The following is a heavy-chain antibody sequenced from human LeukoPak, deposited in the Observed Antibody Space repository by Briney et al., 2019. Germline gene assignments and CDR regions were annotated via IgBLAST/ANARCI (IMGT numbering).Heavy chain of an antibody. CDR1: GGSISSYY. D-gene: IGHD2-21*02. V-gene: IGHV4-59*12. CDR3: ARAYCGGDCYFLDY. CDR2: IYYSGST. Sequence: PSETLSLTCTVSGGSISSYYWSWIRQPPGKGLEWIGYIYYSGSTNYNPSLKSRVTISVDTSKNQFSLKLSSVTAADTAVYYCARAYCGGDCYFLDYWGQGTLVTVSS. J-gene: IGHJ4*02.